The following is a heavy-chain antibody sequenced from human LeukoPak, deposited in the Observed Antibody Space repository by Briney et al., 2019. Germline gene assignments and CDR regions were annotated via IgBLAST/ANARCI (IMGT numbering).Heavy chain of an antibody. Sequence: SQTLTLTCAISGDSVSSNSALWNWIRQSPSRDLDSLGRTYYRSKWYNDYAVSVKSRITINADTSKNQFSLQLNSVTPEDTAVYYRANSKPMWNDAFDIWGQGTMVTVSS. CDR1: GDSVSSNSAL. D-gene: IGHD1-1*01. CDR3: ANSKPMWNDAFDI. CDR2: TYYRSKWYN. J-gene: IGHJ3*02. V-gene: IGHV6-1*01.